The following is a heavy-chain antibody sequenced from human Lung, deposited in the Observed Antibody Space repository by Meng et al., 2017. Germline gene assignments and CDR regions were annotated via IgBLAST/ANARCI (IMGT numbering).Heavy chain of an antibody. J-gene: IGHJ4*02. CDR1: GGSISSIDW. D-gene: IGHD6-19*01. CDR3: ASWIYSCGWQ. Sequence: QVQLQGSGPGLVKPSGTLSLICVVSGGSISSIDWWSWVRQPPGKGLEWIGEIYHGGDTNYNPSLKSRVTIAIDRSKNQFSLKLSSVTAADTAVYYCASWIYSCGWQWGQGTLVTVSS. V-gene: IGHV4/OR15-8*02. CDR2: IYHGGDT.